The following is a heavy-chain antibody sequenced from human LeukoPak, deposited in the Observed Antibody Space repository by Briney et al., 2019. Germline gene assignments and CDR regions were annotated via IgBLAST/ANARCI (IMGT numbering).Heavy chain of an antibody. CDR3: ARDGFDGSYYYYYMDV. D-gene: IGHD1-26*01. J-gene: IGHJ6*03. CDR1: GGCISSYY. CDR2: IYTSGST. Sequence: SETLSLTCTVSGGCISSYYWSWIRQPAGKGLEWIGRIYTSGSTNYNPSLKSRVTMSVDTSKNQFSLKLSSVTAADTAVYYCARDGFDGSYYYYYMDVWGKGTTVTVSS. V-gene: IGHV4-4*07.